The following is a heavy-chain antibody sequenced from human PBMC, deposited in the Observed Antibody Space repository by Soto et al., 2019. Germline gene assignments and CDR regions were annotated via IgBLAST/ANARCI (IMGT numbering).Heavy chain of an antibody. CDR3: ARGDYYDSSGLDAFDI. J-gene: IGHJ3*02. CDR1: GGSISSFY. Sequence: QVQLQESGPGLVKPSETLSLTCTVSGGSISSFYWSWIRQSPGKGLEWIGYMYYIESTDYNPSLKSRVTLSGDTSKNQFSMNMSSVTAADTAVYYCARGDYYDSSGLDAFDIWVQGTIVTVSS. CDR2: MYYIEST. D-gene: IGHD3-22*01. V-gene: IGHV4-59*01.